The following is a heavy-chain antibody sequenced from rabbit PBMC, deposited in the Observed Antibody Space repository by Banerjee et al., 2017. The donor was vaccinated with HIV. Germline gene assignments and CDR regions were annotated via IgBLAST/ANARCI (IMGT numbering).Heavy chain of an antibody. CDR2: IWTGSGST. J-gene: IGHJ4*01. CDR1: GLDFSSSYW. CDR3: ARDLAGVIGWNFGL. V-gene: IGHV1S45*01. Sequence: QEQLVESGGGLVQPEGSLTLTCKASGLDFSSSYWICWVRQAPGKGPEWIGCIWTGSGSTYYAGWAKGRFTISKTTSTTVTLQMTSLTGADTATYFCARDLAGVIGWNFGLWGPGTLVTVS. D-gene: IGHD4-1*01.